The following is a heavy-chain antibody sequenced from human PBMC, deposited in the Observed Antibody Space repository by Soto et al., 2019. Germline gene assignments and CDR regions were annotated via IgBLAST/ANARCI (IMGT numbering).Heavy chain of an antibody. Sequence: GGSLRLSCAASGFTFSSYAMSWVRQAPGKGLEWASAISGSGGSTYYADSVKGRFTISRDNSKNTLYLQMNSLRAEDTAVYYCAKEGNYYDSSGYYPPGWFDPWGQGTLVTVSS. D-gene: IGHD3-22*01. CDR1: GFTFSSYA. CDR3: AKEGNYYDSSGYYPPGWFDP. CDR2: ISGSGGST. J-gene: IGHJ5*02. V-gene: IGHV3-23*01.